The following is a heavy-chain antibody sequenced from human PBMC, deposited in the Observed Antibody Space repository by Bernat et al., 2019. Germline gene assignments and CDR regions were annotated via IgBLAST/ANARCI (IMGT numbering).Heavy chain of an antibody. Sequence: EVQLVESGGGLVQPGGSLRLSCAASGFMFSSYWMHWVRQAPGRGLVWVSRITSDVTGTNYADSVKGRFAVSRDNTKNTLYLQMNSLRDEDTAVYYCTGGEYYDAFDIWGQGTMVTVSS. CDR1: GFMFSSYW. V-gene: IGHV3-74*02. D-gene: IGHD3-10*01. J-gene: IGHJ3*02. CDR2: ITSDVTGT. CDR3: TGGEYYDAFDI.